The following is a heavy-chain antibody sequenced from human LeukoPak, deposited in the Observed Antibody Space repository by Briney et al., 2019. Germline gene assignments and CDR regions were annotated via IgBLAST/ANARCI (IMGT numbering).Heavy chain of an antibody. CDR3: TRRSPVRN. V-gene: IGHV3-73*01. Sequence: GGSLRLSCAASGFTFSNYWMSWVRQASGKGLEWVGRIRSKANSYATAYAASVKGRFTISRDDSKNTAYLQMNSLKTEDTAVYYCTRRSPVRNWGQGTLVTVSS. CDR1: GFTFSNYW. CDR2: IRSKANSYAT. J-gene: IGHJ4*02. D-gene: IGHD1-26*01.